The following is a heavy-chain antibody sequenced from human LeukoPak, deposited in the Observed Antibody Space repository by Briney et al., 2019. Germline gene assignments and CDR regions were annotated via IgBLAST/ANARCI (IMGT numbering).Heavy chain of an antibody. J-gene: IGHJ4*02. V-gene: IGHV1-2*02. CDR2: INPNSGGT. CDR3: ARVGGGYDSNGGY. CDR1: GYTFTGYY. D-gene: IGHD5-12*01. Sequence: ASVKVSCKASGYTFTGYYMHWVRQAPGQGLEWMGWINPNSGGTNYAQKFQGRVTMTRDTSTSTVYMELSSLRSEDTAVYYCARVGGGYDSNGGYWGQGTLVTVSS.